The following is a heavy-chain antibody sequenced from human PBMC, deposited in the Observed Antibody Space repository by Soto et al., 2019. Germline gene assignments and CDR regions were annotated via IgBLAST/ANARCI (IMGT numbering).Heavy chain of an antibody. V-gene: IGHV4-39*01. Sequence: SETLSLTCTVSGGSISSSSYYWGWIRQPPGKGLEWIGSIYYSGSTYYNPSLKSRVTISKDTSKNQFSLKLSSVTAADTAVYYCARPAWGGVGYFDYWGQGTLVTVSS. CDR3: ARPAWGGVGYFDY. D-gene: IGHD3-3*01. J-gene: IGHJ4*02. CDR2: IYYSGST. CDR1: GGSISSSSYY.